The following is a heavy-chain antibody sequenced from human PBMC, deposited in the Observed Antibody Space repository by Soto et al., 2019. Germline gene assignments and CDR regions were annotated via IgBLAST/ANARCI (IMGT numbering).Heavy chain of an antibody. CDR2: IYPGDSDT. V-gene: IGHV5-51*01. D-gene: IGHD3-9*01. J-gene: IGHJ6*02. CDR1: GYSFTSYW. Sequence: LGESLKISCKGSGYSFTSYWIGWVRQMPGKGLEWMGIIYPGDSDTRYSPSFQGQVTISADKSISTAYLQWSSLKASDTAMYYCARHSKYYDILTGFYGMDVWGQGTTVTVSS. CDR3: ARHSKYYDILTGFYGMDV.